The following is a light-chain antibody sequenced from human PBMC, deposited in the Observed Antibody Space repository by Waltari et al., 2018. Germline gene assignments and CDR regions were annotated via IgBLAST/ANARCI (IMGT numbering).Light chain of an antibody. J-gene: IGLJ2*01. CDR3: SSYTSSSSLL. Sequence: QSALTQPASVSGSPGQSITISCPGTSSDIGGYNYVSWYQQHPGKAPKLMIYDVTKRPSGVSNRFSGSKSGNTASLTISGLQAEDEADYYCSSYTSSSSLLFGGGTKLTVL. CDR1: SSDIGGYNY. V-gene: IGLV2-14*01. CDR2: DVT.